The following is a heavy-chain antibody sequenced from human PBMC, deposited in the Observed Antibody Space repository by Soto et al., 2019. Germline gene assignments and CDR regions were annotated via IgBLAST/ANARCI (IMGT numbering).Heavy chain of an antibody. CDR1: GGTFRSYT. CDR2: IIPILGIA. Sequence: QVQLVQSGAEVKKPGSSVKVSCKASGGTFRSYTISWVRQAPGQGLEWMGRIIPILGIANYAQKFQGRVTITADKSTSTAYMELSSLRSEDTAVYYCARDSGSYYSYFDLWGRGTLVTVSS. CDR3: ARDSGSYYSYFDL. J-gene: IGHJ2*01. D-gene: IGHD1-26*01. V-gene: IGHV1-69*08.